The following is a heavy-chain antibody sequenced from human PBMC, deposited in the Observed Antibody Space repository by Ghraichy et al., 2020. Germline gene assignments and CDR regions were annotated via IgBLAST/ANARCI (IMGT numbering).Heavy chain of an antibody. Sequence: ASVKVSCKASGYTFTGYYMHWVRQAPGQGLEWMGRINPNSGGTNYAQKFQGRVTMTRDTSISTAYMELSRLRSDDTAVYYCARGIYSSSWYEFRDKCWFDPWGQGTLVTVSS. V-gene: IGHV1-2*06. J-gene: IGHJ5*02. CDR3: ARGIYSSSWYEFRDKCWFDP. CDR1: GYTFTGYY. CDR2: INPNSGGT. D-gene: IGHD6-13*01.